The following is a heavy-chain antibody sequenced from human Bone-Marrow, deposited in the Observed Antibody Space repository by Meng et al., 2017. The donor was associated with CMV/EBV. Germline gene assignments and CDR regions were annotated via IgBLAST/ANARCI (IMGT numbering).Heavy chain of an antibody. Sequence: GGPLRLSCAASGFTFSSYAMHWVRQAPGKGLEWVAVISYDGSNKYYADSVKGRFTISRDNSKNTLYLQMNSLRAEDTAVYYCARDRVGIAASHSSSWARYWYYGMDVWGQGTTVTVSS. V-gene: IGHV3-30*04. CDR1: GFTFSSYA. J-gene: IGHJ6*02. CDR3: ARDRVGIAASHSSSWARYWYYGMDV. D-gene: IGHD6-13*01. CDR2: ISYDGSNK.